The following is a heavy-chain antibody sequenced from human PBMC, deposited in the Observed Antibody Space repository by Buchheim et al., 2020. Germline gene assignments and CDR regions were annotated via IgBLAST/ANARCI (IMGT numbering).Heavy chain of an antibody. J-gene: IGHJ4*02. V-gene: IGHV5-51*01. D-gene: IGHD1-26*01. CDR2: IDPGDSDT. Sequence: EVQLVQSGAEVKKPGETLKISCKGSGYRFTSYWIAWVRQMPGKGLEWMGVIDPGDSDTRYSPSFQGQVTISADKSIRPAYPQWSSLRASDTAIYYCATLPGSWDRFDYWGQGTL. CDR3: ATLPGSWDRFDY. CDR1: GYRFTSYW.